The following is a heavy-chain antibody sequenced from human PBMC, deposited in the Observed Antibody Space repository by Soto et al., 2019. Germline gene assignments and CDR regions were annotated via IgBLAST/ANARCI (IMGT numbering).Heavy chain of an antibody. D-gene: IGHD3-22*01. V-gene: IGHV3-21*01. CDR1: GFTFSSYS. Sequence: GGSLRLSCAASGFTFSSYSMNWVRQAPGKGLEWVSSISSSSSYIYYADSVKGRFTISRDNAKNSLYLQMNSLRAEDTAVYYCARDLADYYDSSGYYYWGQGTLVTVSS. CDR2: ISSSSSYI. CDR3: ARDLADYYDSSGYYY. J-gene: IGHJ4*02.